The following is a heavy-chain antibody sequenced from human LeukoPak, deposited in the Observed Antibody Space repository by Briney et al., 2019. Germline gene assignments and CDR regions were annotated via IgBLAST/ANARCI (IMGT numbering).Heavy chain of an antibody. CDR3: ARSVYDLRGQRLVPGLDY. CDR2: IGTIISTT. D-gene: IGHD6-13*01. Sequence: GGSLRLSCAASGFTFGSYEMNWVRQAPGKGLEGVAYIGTIISTTYYADSVKGRFTVSRDDAKSSLYLQMSSLRAEDPAIYSCARSVYDLRGQRLVPGLDYWGQGTLVTVSS. V-gene: IGHV3-48*03. J-gene: IGHJ4*02. CDR1: GFTFGSYE.